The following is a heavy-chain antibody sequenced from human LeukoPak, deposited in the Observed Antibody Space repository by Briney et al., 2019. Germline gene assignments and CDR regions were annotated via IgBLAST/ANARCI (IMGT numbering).Heavy chain of an antibody. CDR3: AREVAGYFDY. CDR1: GFTFSDYY. V-gene: IGHV3-11*01. J-gene: IGHJ4*02. Sequence: GGSLRLSCAASGFTFSDYYMGWIRQAPGKGLEWVSYISSSGSTISYADSLKGRFTISMDNAKKSLYLQMNSLRAEDTAVYYCAREVAGYFDYWGQGTLVTVSS. D-gene: IGHD6-19*01. CDR2: ISSSGSTI.